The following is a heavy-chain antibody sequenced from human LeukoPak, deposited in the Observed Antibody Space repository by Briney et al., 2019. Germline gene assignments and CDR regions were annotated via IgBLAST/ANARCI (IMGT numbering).Heavy chain of an antibody. CDR1: GFTFCFYA. J-gene: IGHJ4*02. V-gene: IGHV3-23*01. D-gene: IGHD3-22*01. CDR3: AKRDYQSSGHFDY. Sequence: PGGSLRISCAASGFTFCFYAMGRGRPAPGKGRGLVSAISGSTTDTNYADSVQGRFTISRDNSKNTLFLQMNSLRADDTAVYYCAKRDYQSSGHFDYWGQGTLVTVSS. CDR2: ISGSTTDT.